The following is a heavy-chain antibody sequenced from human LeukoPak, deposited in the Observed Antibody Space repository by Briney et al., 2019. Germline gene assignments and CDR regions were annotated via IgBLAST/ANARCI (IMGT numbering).Heavy chain of an antibody. CDR2: IYYSGSA. CDR1: GGSISGYY. CDR3: ARPPILAYCGGDCYFGGSRDAFDI. D-gene: IGHD2-21*01. Sequence: SETLSLACTVSGGSISGYYWSWIRQPPGKGLEWIGYIYYSGSANYNPSLKSRVTISVDTSKNQFSLKLSSVTAADTAVYYCARPPILAYCGGDCYFGGSRDAFDIWGQGTMVTVSS. J-gene: IGHJ3*02. V-gene: IGHV4-59*08.